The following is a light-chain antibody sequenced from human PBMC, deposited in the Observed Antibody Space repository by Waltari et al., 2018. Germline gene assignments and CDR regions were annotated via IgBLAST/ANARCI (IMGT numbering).Light chain of an antibody. Sequence: QSALTQPRSVSWSPGQSVTLPSTATSRSIGGYHCVPWYQQHPGKAPKLVIYDVDKRPSGVPDRFSGSKAGNTASLTISGLQTDDDADYYCCSYAGRYTSVFGRGTRVTVL. CDR1: SRSIGGYHC. J-gene: IGLJ2*01. CDR2: DVD. CDR3: CSYAGRYTSV. V-gene: IGLV2-11*01.